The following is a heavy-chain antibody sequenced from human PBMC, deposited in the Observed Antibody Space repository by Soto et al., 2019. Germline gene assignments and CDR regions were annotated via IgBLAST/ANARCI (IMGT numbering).Heavy chain of an antibody. CDR3: ARHGYNYGGGYFDY. CDR2: IYSGGST. J-gene: IGHJ4*02. CDR1: GVTVSSNY. V-gene: IGHV3-66*04. Sequence: EVQLVESGGGLVQPGGSLRLSCAASGVTVSSNYMSWVRQAPGKGLEWVSVIYSGGSTYYADSVKGRFTIPRDNSKNTLYLQMNSLRAEDTAVYYCARHGYNYGGGYFDYWGQGTLVTVSS. D-gene: IGHD5-18*01.